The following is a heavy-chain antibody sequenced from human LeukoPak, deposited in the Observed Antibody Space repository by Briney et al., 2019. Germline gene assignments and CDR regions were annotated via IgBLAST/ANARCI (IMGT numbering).Heavy chain of an antibody. CDR1: GYSISSGYY. CDR3: ARHPNIGEVAGEY. D-gene: IGHD6-19*01. Sequence: SETLSLTCTVSGYSISSGYYWGWIRQPPGKGLEWIGSIYHSGSTYYNPSLKSRVTISVDTSKNQFSLKLSSVTAADTAVYYCARHPNIGEVAGEYWGQGTLVTVSS. J-gene: IGHJ4*02. V-gene: IGHV4-38-2*02. CDR2: IYHSGST.